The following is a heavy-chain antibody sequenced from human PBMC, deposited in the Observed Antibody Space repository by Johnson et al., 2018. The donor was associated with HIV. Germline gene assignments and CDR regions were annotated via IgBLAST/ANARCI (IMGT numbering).Heavy chain of an antibody. CDR2: IRYDGSNK. CDR1: GFTFSSYA. J-gene: IGHJ3*02. Sequence: QVQLVESGGGVVQPGRSLRLSCATSGFTFSSYAMHWVRQAPGKGLEWVAVIRYDGSNKYYSDSVKGRFTISRDNSKNTLYLQMNSLRAEDTAVYYCARDKIGWLRLTDDAFDIWGQGTMVTVSS. D-gene: IGHD5-12*01. V-gene: IGHV3-30*04. CDR3: ARDKIGWLRLTDDAFDI.